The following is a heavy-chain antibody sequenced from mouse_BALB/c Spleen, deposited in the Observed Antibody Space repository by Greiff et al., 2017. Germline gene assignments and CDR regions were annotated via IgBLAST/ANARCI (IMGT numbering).Heavy chain of an antibody. CDR1: GFTFSSYA. D-gene: IGHD2-4*01. J-gene: IGHJ3*01. V-gene: IGHV5-6-5*01. Sequence: EVKLMESGGGLVKPGGSLKLSCAASGFTFSSYAMSWVRQTPEKRLEWVASISSGGSTYYPDSVKGRFTISRDNARNILYLQMSSLRSEDTAMYYCARGGDYDAPFAYWGQGTLVTVSA. CDR2: ISSGGST. CDR3: ARGGDYDAPFAY.